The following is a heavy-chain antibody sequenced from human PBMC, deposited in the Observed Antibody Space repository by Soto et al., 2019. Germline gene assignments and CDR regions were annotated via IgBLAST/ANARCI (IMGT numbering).Heavy chain of an antibody. CDR1: GFTFSSYE. V-gene: IGHV3-48*03. D-gene: IGHD6-13*01. CDR2: ISSSGSTI. Sequence: EVQLVESGGGLVQPGGSLRLSCAASGFTFSSYEMNWVRQAPGKGLEWVSYISSSGSTIYYADSVKDRFTISRDNAKNSLYLQMNSLRAEDTAVYYCARSTQYSSSWSHFDYWGQGTLVTVSS. J-gene: IGHJ4*02. CDR3: ARSTQYSSSWSHFDY.